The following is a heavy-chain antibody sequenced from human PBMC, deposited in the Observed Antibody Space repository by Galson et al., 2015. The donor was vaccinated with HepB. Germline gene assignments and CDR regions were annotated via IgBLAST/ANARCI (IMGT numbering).Heavy chain of an antibody. D-gene: IGHD4/OR15-4a*01. J-gene: IGHJ1*01. CDR1: GSSFDTYW. Sequence: QSGAEVKKAGKSLRISCKVSGSSFDTYWIGWVRQMSGKGLEWLAIIYPGDSETRYNPSFQGQVTISDDRSISPAYLQWSSLKASDSAMYYCVRMDYGGQYGKFEHWGQGTLVTVSA. V-gene: IGHV5-51*01. CDR2: IYPGDSET. CDR3: VRMDYGGQYGKFEH.